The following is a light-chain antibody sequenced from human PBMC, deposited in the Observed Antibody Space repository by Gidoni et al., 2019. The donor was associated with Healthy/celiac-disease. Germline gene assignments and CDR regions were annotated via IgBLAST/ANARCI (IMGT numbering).Light chain of an antibody. J-gene: IGKJ3*01. CDR3: QHRGVT. CDR2: KAS. CDR1: QSISSW. Sequence: DMQMTQSPSTLSASVGDRVTITCRASQSISSWLAWYQQKPGKAPKLLIYKASSLESGVPSRFSGSGSGTEFTLTSSSLQPDDFATYYGQHRGVTFGPGTKVDIK. V-gene: IGKV1-5*03.